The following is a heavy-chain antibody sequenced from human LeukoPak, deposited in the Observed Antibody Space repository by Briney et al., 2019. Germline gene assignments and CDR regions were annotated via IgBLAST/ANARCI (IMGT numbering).Heavy chain of an antibody. V-gene: IGHV3-33*01. CDR1: GFTFSSYG. CDR2: IWYDGSNK. Sequence: PGGSLRLSCAASGFTFSSYGMHWVRQAPGKGLEWVAVIWYDGSNKYYADSVKGRFTIYRDNSKNTVFLQMNRLRHEDTAIYYCVIWGDYDVLTGYYVPDYWGQGTLVTVSS. J-gene: IGHJ4*02. D-gene: IGHD3-9*01. CDR3: VIWGDYDVLTGYYVPDY.